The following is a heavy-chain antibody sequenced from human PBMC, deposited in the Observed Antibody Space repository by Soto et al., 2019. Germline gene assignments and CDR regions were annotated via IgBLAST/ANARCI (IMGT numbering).Heavy chain of an antibody. J-gene: IGHJ4*02. V-gene: IGHV1-8*01. CDR2: MNPNSGNT. CDR3: AKHTYYDFDY. D-gene: IGHD3-22*01. Sequence: ASVKVSCKASGYTFTSYDINWVRQATGQGLEWMGWMNPNSGNTGYAQKFQGRVTMTRNTSISTAYMELSSVTAADTAVYYCAKHTYYDFDYWGQGTLVTVSS. CDR1: GYTFTSYD.